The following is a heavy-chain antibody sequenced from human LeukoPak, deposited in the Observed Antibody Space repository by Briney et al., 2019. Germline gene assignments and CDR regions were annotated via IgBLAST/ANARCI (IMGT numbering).Heavy chain of an antibody. J-gene: IGHJ4*02. CDR3: ARDKSYYGDYSFDH. D-gene: IGHD4-17*01. Sequence: TSETLSLTCTVSGGSFSSYYWSWIRQPPGKGLEWIGYIYYSGSTNYNPSLKSRVTISVDTSKNQFSLKLSSVTAADTAVYYCARDKSYYGDYSFDHWGQGTLVTVSS. CDR2: IYYSGST. CDR1: GGSFSSYY. V-gene: IGHV4-59*01.